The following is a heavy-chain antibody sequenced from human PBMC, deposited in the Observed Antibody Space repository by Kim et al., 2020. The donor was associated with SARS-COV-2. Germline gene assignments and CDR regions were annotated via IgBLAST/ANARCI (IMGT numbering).Heavy chain of an antibody. Sequence: GGSLRLSCAASGFTFDDYAMHWVRQVPGRGLEWVSGISWNSGTIGYADSVKGRFTVSRDNAKNSLYLQMNSLRAEDTALYYCGKSRRHYELHVDYGIDAWGQGTTVTVSS. V-gene: IGHV3-9*01. CDR1: GFTFDDYA. CDR3: GKSRRHYELHVDYGIDA. CDR2: ISWNSGTI. D-gene: IGHD2-2*01. J-gene: IGHJ6*02.